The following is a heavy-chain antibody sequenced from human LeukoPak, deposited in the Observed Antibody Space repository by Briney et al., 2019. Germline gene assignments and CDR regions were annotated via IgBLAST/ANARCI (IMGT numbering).Heavy chain of an antibody. Sequence: PGGSLRLSCAASGFTFRTYSIHWVRQAPGKGLEWVTVVSADGRTQLYSDSVKGRFTVSRDNSLNTLHLQMNSLKTEDTAVYYCARDADTSGHYSHFDYWGQGTLVTVSS. D-gene: IGHD3-22*01. CDR2: VSADGRTQ. J-gene: IGHJ4*02. V-gene: IGHV3-30*03. CDR1: GFTFRTYS. CDR3: ARDADTSGHYSHFDY.